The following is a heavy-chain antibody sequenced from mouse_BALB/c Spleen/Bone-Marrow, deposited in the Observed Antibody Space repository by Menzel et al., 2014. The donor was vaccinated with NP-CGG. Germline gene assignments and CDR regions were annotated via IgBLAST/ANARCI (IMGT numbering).Heavy chain of an antibody. V-gene: IGHV1S126*01. D-gene: IGHD2-1*01. CDR2: IDPSDSET. Sequence: VHVVESGPQLVRPGASVKISCKASGYSFTSYWMHWVKRRPGQGLEWIGMIDPSDSETRLNQKFKDKATLTVDKSSSTAYMQLSSPTSEDSAVYYCASPSDGNPFAYWGQGTLVTVSA. CDR1: GYSFTSYW. CDR3: ASPSDGNPFAY. J-gene: IGHJ3*01.